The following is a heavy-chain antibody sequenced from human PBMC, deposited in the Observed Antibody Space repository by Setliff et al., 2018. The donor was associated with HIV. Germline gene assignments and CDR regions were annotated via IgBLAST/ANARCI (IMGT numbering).Heavy chain of an antibody. J-gene: IGHJ6*02. V-gene: IGHV1-46*01. Sequence: ASVMVSCKASGYTFSSCYMHWVRQAPGQGLEWMGIINPSGGSTAYPQKFQGRVTMTRDTSTSTAYMELNRLRSEDTAVYYCARGSDSGSYSYYYGMDVWGQGTTVTVSS. CDR3: ARGSDSGSYSYYYGMDV. CDR1: GYTFSSCY. CDR2: INPSGGST. D-gene: IGHD3-10*01.